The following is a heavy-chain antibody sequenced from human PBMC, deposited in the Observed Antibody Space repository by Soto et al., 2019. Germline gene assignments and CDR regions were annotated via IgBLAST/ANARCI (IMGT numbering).Heavy chain of an antibody. D-gene: IGHD5-12*01. CDR2: IWYDGSNK. CDR1: GFTFSSYG. J-gene: IGHJ6*03. CDR3: ARAKGIVATIPRFYYSYYMDV. Sequence: GGSLRLSCAASGFTFSSYGMHWVRQAPGKGLEWVAVIWYDGSNKYYADSVKGRFTISRDNSKNTLYLQMNSLRAEDTAVYYCARAKGIVATIPRFYYSYYMDVWGKGTTVTVSS. V-gene: IGHV3-33*01.